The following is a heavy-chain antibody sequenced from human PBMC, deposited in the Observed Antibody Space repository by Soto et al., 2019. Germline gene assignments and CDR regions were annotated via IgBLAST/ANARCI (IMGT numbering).Heavy chain of an antibody. D-gene: IGHD6-25*01. CDR2: IIPIFGTA. V-gene: IGHV1-69*12. Sequence: QVQLVQSGAEVKKPGSSVKVSCKASGGTFSSYAISWVRQAPGQGLEWMGGIIPIFGTANYSQKFQGRVTLTADESTSTAHMEPSSSGSEDTAVYYCARDGFHRAGQNQRPGYWGQGTLVTVSS. J-gene: IGHJ4*02. CDR1: GGTFSSYA. CDR3: ARDGFHRAGQNQRPGY.